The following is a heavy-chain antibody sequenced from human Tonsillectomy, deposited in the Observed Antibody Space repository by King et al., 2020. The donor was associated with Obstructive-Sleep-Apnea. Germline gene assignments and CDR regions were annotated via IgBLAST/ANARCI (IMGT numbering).Heavy chain of an antibody. D-gene: IGHD5-18*01. CDR2: INHSGST. V-gene: IGHV4-34*01. J-gene: IGHJ4*02. CDR1: GGSFSGYY. Sequence: VQLQQWGAGLLKPSETLSLTCAVYGGSFSGYYWSWIRQPPGKGLEWIGEINHSGSTNYNPSLKSRVTISVDTSKNQFSLKLSSVTAADTAVYYCARGRKWYTAMVTRYLPFDYWGQGTLVTVSS. CDR3: ARGRKWYTAMVTRYLPFDY.